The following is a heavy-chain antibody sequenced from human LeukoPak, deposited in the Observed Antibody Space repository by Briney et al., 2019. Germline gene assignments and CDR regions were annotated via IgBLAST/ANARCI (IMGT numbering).Heavy chain of an antibody. Sequence: GGSLRLSCAASGFTFSNYAMNWVRQAPGKGLEWVSAISGSRGTTSYADSVKGRFTISRDNPKNTLYLQMNSVRADDTAVYYCAKGGYGSGSQAIDYWGQGTLVTVSS. CDR3: AKGGYGSGSQAIDY. D-gene: IGHD3-10*01. CDR2: ISGSRGTT. J-gene: IGHJ4*02. V-gene: IGHV3-23*01. CDR1: GFTFSNYA.